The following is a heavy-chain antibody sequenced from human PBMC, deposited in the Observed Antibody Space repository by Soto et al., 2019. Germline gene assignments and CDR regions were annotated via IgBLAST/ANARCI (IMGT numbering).Heavy chain of an antibody. CDR2: INSDGSST. Sequence: GSLRLSCAASGFTFSSYWMHWVRQAPGKGLVWVSRINSDGSSTSYADSVKGRFTISRDNAKNTLYLQMNSLRAEDTAVYYCARESVAARGKNYYYYMDVWGKGTTVTVSS. CDR1: GFTFSSYW. V-gene: IGHV3-74*01. D-gene: IGHD6-6*01. CDR3: ARESVAARGKNYYYYMDV. J-gene: IGHJ6*03.